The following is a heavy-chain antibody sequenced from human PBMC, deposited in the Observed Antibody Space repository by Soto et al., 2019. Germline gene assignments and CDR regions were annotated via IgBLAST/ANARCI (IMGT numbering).Heavy chain of an antibody. Sequence: GESLKISCNGSGYSFTSYWISWVRQMPGKGLEWMGRIDPSDSYTNYSPSFQGHVTISADKSISTAYLQWSSLKASDTAMYYCERGIAAAGTDYGMDVWGQGTTVPVYS. J-gene: IGHJ6*02. V-gene: IGHV5-10-1*01. D-gene: IGHD6-13*01. CDR3: ERGIAAAGTDYGMDV. CDR2: IDPSDSYT. CDR1: GYSFTSYW.